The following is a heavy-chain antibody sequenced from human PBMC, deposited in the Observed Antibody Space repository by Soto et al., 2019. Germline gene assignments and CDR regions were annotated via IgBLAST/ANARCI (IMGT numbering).Heavy chain of an antibody. Sequence: GGSLRLSCAASGFTFSSYGMHWVRQAPGKGLEWVAVIWYDGSNKYYADSVKGRFTISRDNSKNTLYLQMNSLRAEDTAVYYCARVPSDSSGWYGDLWWFDYWGQGTLVTVSS. D-gene: IGHD6-19*01. CDR3: ARVPSDSSGWYGDLWWFDY. J-gene: IGHJ4*02. CDR2: IWYDGSNK. V-gene: IGHV3-33*01. CDR1: GFTFSSYG.